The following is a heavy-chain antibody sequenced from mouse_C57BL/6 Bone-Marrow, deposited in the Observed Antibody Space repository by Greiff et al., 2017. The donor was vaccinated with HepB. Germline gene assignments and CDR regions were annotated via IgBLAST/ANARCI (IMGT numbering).Heavy chain of an antibody. CDR3: ARSRGYYYGSSYWYFDV. V-gene: IGHV1-82*01. J-gene: IGHJ1*03. Sequence: VQLQQSGPELVKPGASVKISCKASGYAFSSSWMNWVKQRPGKGLEWIGRIYPGDGDTNYNGKFKGKATLTADKSSSTAYMQLSSLTSEDSAVYFCARSRGYYYGSSYWYFDVWGTGTTVTVSS. CDR1: GYAFSSSW. CDR2: IYPGDGDT. D-gene: IGHD1-1*01.